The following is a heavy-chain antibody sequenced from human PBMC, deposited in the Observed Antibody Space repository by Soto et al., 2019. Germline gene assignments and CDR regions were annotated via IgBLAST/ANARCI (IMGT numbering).Heavy chain of an antibody. CDR2: IIPIFGTA. Sequence: QVQLVQSGAEVKKPGSSVKVSCKASGGTFSSYAISWVRQAPGQGLEWMGGIIPIFGTANYAQKFQGRVTITADESTSTAYMELGSLRSEKTAVYYCARDFRIYYDSSGYYYCGYWGQGALVTVSS. CDR3: ARDFRIYYDSSGYYYCGY. J-gene: IGHJ4*02. D-gene: IGHD3-22*01. CDR1: GGTFSSYA. V-gene: IGHV1-69*01.